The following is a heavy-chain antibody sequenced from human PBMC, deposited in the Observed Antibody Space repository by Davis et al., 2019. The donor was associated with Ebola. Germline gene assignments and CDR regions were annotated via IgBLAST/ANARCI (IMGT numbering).Heavy chain of an antibody. J-gene: IGHJ6*02. D-gene: IGHD6-6*01. Sequence: GESLKISCAASGFTFSSYAMSWVRQAPGKGLEWVSAISGSGGSTYYADSVKGQFTISRDNSKNTLYLQMNSLRAEDTAVYYCAKGVAALAYYYYGMDVWGQGTTVTVSS. CDR2: ISGSGGST. V-gene: IGHV3-23*01. CDR1: GFTFSSYA. CDR3: AKGVAALAYYYYGMDV.